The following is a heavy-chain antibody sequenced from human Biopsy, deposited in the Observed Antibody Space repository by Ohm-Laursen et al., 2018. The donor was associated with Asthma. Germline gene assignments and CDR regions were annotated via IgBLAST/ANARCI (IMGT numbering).Heavy chain of an antibody. J-gene: IGHJ3*02. V-gene: IGHV3-30*03. D-gene: IGHD4-23*01. CDR3: ARESGQDSGGTGAFDR. Sequence: SLRLSCAASGFVFSQCGMYWVRQGPGKGLEWVALVSSDGHNKYYKDSVKGRFTISRDNSKLRLYLEINSLRVEDSAVYYCARESGQDSGGTGAFDRWGQGIMVAVSS. CDR1: GFVFSQCG. CDR2: VSSDGHNK.